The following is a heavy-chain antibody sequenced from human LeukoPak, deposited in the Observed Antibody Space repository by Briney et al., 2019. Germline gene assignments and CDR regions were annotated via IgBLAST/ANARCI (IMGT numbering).Heavy chain of an antibody. J-gene: IGHJ6*02. CDR3: ARDSSGWGLAV. CDR1: GFTFNAYD. Sequence: GSLRLSCAAAGFTFNAYDMHWVRQATGKGLEWVSYIGRAGDTYYAGSVKGRFTISREDATNSLFLQMNSLGVGDTAVYYCARDSSGWGLAVWGQGTTVTVSS. D-gene: IGHD6-19*01. CDR2: IGRAGDT. V-gene: IGHV3-13*04.